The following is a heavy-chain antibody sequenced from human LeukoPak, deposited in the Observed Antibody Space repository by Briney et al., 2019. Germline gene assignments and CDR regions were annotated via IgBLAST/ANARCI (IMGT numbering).Heavy chain of an antibody. CDR1: GYSSTSYG. D-gene: IGHD3-22*01. J-gene: IGHJ4*02. V-gene: IGHV1-69*13. CDR2: IIPIFGTA. CDR3: ARDDYYYDSSALGR. Sequence: GSTVKVSCMASGYSSTSYGITWVRQAPGQGLEWMGGIIPIFGTANYAQKFQGRVTITAGESTSTAYMELSSLRSEDTAVYYCARDDYYYDSSALGRWGQGTLVTVSS.